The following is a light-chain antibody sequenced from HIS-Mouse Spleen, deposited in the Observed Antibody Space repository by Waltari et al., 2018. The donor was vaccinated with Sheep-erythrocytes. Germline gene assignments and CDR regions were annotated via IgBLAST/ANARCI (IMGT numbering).Light chain of an antibody. J-gene: IGLJ3*02. CDR3: CSYAGSSTPWV. CDR2: EGS. CDR1: SSDVGRYNL. Sequence: QSALTQPASVSGSPGQSITIPCPGTSSDVGRYNLVSWYQQHPGNAPKLMIYEGSKRPSGVSNRFSGSKSGNTASLTISGLQAEDEADYYCCSYAGSSTPWVFGGGTKLTVL. V-gene: IGLV2-23*01.